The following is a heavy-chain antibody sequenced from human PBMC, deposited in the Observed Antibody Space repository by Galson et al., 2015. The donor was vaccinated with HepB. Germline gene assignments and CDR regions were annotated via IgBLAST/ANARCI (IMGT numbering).Heavy chain of an antibody. J-gene: IGHJ6*02. Sequence: SVKVSCKASGYSFTDYYIHWVRQAPGQGLEWMGWINPNSDATNYAQKFQGWITMTRDTSITTAYMELNRLRSDDTAQYYCAKDKGEGIGTMDVWGQGTTVTVSS. CDR1: GYSFTDYY. CDR3: AKDKGEGIGTMDV. CDR2: INPNSDAT. V-gene: IGHV1-2*04. D-gene: IGHD2-15*01.